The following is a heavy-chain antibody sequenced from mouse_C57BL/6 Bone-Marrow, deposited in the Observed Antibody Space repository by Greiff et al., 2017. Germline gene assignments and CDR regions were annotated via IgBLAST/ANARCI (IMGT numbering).Heavy chain of an antibody. CDR3: ARRNYSNSGGAMDY. CDR1: GYAFSSSW. D-gene: IGHD2-5*01. Sequence: QVQLQQSGPELVKPGASVKISCKASGYAFSSSWMNWVKQRPGKGLEWIGRIYPGDGDTNYNGKFKGKATLTADKSSSTAYMQRSSLTSEDSAVYFCARRNYSNSGGAMDYWGQGTSVTVSS. V-gene: IGHV1-82*01. CDR2: IYPGDGDT. J-gene: IGHJ4*01.